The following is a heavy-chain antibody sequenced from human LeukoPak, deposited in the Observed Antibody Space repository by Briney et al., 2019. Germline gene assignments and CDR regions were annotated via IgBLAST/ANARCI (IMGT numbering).Heavy chain of an antibody. D-gene: IGHD3-10*01. J-gene: IGHJ6*04. Sequence: SSETLSLTCTVSGGSISSYYWSWIRQPPGKGLEWIGYIYYSGSTNYNPSLKSRVTISVDTSKNQFSLKLSSVTAADTAVYYCARQGSGSYYRATYYYYGMDVWGEGTTVTVSS. CDR3: ARQGSGSYYRATYYYYGMDV. V-gene: IGHV4-59*08. CDR1: GGSISSYY. CDR2: IYYSGST.